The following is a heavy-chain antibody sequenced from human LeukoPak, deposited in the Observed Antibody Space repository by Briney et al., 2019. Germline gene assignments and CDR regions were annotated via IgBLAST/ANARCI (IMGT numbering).Heavy chain of an antibody. Sequence: GGSLRLSCAASGFTFSSYAMHWVRQAPGKGLEWVAVISYDGSNKYYADSVKGRFTISRDNSKNTLYLQMNSLRAEDTAVYYCARDLRDYYDSSGALDYWGQGTLVTVSS. CDR3: ARDLRDYYDSSGALDY. V-gene: IGHV3-30*04. J-gene: IGHJ4*02. D-gene: IGHD3-22*01. CDR2: ISYDGSNK. CDR1: GFTFSSYA.